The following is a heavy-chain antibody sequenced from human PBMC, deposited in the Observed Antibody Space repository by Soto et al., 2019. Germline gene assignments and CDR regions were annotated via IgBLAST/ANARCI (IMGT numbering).Heavy chain of an antibody. Sequence: GGSLRLSXAVAGFTLSSYEMNWVRQAPGKGREWVSYISSSGSTIYYAGSVKGRFTISRDNAKNSLYLQMNGLRAEDTAVYYCARVSIVVVTTYPGDYYGMDVWGQGTTVTVSS. J-gene: IGHJ6*02. CDR2: ISSSGSTI. CDR3: ARVSIVVVTTYPGDYYGMDV. V-gene: IGHV3-48*03. D-gene: IGHD2-21*02. CDR1: GFTLSSYE.